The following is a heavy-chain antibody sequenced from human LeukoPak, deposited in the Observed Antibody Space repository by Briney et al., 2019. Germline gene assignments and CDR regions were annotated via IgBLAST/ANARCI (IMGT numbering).Heavy chain of an antibody. CDR3: ARHIGGGIEDMDV. CDR2: IYVTGT. J-gene: IGHJ6*03. V-gene: IGHV4-59*08. D-gene: IGHD3-16*02. CDR1: GGSIGTYY. Sequence: SETLSPTCTVSGGSIGTYYWSWIRQSPGKELEWIGYIYVTGTRYNPYLQSRVTISVDRSRNQFFLKMSSVTAADTAVYYCARHIGGGIEDMDVWGKGTKVIVPS.